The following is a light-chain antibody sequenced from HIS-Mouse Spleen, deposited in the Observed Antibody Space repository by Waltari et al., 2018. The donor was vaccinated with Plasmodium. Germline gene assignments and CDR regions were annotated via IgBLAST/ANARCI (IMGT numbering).Light chain of an antibody. J-gene: IGKJ4*01. V-gene: IGKV1-39*01. CDR1: QSISSY. CDR2: AAS. Sequence: DIKMTQSPSSLSASVGDRVTITCRASQSISSYLNWYQQKPGKAPKLLIYAASSFQSGVPSRFRGSGSATDFTLTISSLQPEDFATYYCQQSYSTPPTFGGGTKVEIK. CDR3: QQSYSTPPT.